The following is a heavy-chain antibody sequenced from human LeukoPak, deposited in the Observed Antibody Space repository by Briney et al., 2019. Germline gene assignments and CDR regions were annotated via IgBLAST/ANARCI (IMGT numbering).Heavy chain of an antibody. CDR3: ARGPSLVGYYYIDV. V-gene: IGHV6-1*01. Sequence: SQTLSLTCAISGYSVSSDSAAWNWIRQSPSRVLEWLGRSYYWSKLYNDYAVVVNSRITHNPDTSENQFSLQLNSVTPEDADVYYCARGPSLVGYYYIDVWGKGTTVTVSS. J-gene: IGHJ6*03. D-gene: IGHD1-26*01. CDR1: GYSVSSDSAA. CDR2: SYYWSKLYN.